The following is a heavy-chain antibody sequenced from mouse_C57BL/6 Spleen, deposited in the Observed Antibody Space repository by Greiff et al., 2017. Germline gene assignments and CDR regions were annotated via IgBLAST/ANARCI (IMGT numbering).Heavy chain of an antibody. Sequence: VQLKESGAELVKPGASVKLSCTASGFNIKDYYMHWVKQRTEQGLEWIGRIDPEDGETKYAPKFQGKATITADTSSNTAYLQLSSLTSEDTAVYYCAPRTLYDYDAFAYWGQGTLVTVSA. J-gene: IGHJ3*01. CDR3: APRTLYDYDAFAY. V-gene: IGHV14-2*01. CDR1: GFNIKDYY. CDR2: IDPEDGET. D-gene: IGHD2-4*01.